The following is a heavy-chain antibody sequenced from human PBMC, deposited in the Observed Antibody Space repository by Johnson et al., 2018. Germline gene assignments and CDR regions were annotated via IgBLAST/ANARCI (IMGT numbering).Heavy chain of an antibody. CDR2: ISGSGGST. CDR1: GFTFSNDA. V-gene: IGHV3-23*01. D-gene: IGHD1-14*01. CDR3: AKDFMTTAAEYFQH. J-gene: IGHJ1*01. Sequence: SPRLSCAASGFTFSNDAMSWVRQAPGKGLECVSAISGSGGSTYYADSVKGRVTISRDNSKNTLYLQMNSLRAEDTAVYYCAKDFMTTAAEYFQHWGQGTLVTVSS.